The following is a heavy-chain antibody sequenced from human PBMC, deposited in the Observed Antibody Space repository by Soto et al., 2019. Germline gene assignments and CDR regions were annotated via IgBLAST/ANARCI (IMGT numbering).Heavy chain of an antibody. V-gene: IGHV3-7*05. CDR2: IKQDGSEK. J-gene: IGHJ6*02. D-gene: IGHD4-17*01. Sequence: GGSLRLSCAASGFTFSSYWMSWVRQAPGKGLEWVANIKQDGSEKYYVDSVKGRFTISRDNAKNSLYLQMNSLRAEDTAVYYCARGGSYDYGDDVSGMDVWGQGTTVTVSS. CDR1: GFTFSSYW. CDR3: ARGGSYDYGDDVSGMDV.